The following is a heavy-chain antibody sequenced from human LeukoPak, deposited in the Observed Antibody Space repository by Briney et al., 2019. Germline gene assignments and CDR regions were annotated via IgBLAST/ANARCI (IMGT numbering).Heavy chain of an antibody. CDR1: GFTVSSNY. D-gene: IGHD5-18*01. J-gene: IGHJ4*01. V-gene: IGHV3-53*01. CDR2: IYSGGST. Sequence: PGGSLRLSCAASGFTVSSNYMSWVRQAPGKGLERVSVIYSGGSTYYADSVKGRFTISRDNAKNTLSLQMNSLRAEDTAVYYCTMDTYGPRDYWGHGTLVTVSS. CDR3: TMDTYGPRDY.